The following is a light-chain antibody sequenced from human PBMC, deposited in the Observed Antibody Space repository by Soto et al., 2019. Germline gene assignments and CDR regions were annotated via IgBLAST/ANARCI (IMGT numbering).Light chain of an antibody. Sequence: NFMLTQPHYVSESPGKTVTISCTRSSGSIASNYVQWYQQRPGSAPTTVIYEHNQRPSGVPDRFSGSIDSSSNSASLTISGLKTEDEADYYCQSYDSSIPVVFGRGTKVTVL. CDR1: SGSIASNY. V-gene: IGLV6-57*04. J-gene: IGLJ2*01. CDR2: EHN. CDR3: QSYDSSIPVV.